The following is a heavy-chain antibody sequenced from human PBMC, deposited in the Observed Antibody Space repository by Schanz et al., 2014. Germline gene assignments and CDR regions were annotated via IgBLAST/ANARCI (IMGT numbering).Heavy chain of an antibody. J-gene: IGHJ4*02. CDR3: ARGRGGNTGYEAADY. V-gene: IGHV7-4-1*02. CDR1: GYTFTTYA. D-gene: IGHD5-12*01. CDR2: INSNTGNP. Sequence: QVQLVQSGAEVKKPGASVNISCKASGYTFTTYALNWVRQAPGQGLEWMGWINSNTGNPTYAPAFTGRFVFSLDTSVSTAYLQIIGLQAEDSAVFYGARGRGGNTGYEAADYWGQGTRVTVSS.